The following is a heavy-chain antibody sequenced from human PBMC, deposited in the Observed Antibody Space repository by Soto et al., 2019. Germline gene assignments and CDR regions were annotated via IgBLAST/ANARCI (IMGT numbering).Heavy chain of an antibody. CDR2: INHSGNT. CDR1: GGAFSGYY. CDR3: ARVPDR. Sequence: SSETLSLPCAVYGGAFSGYYWSWIRQPPGKGLEWIGEINHSGNTNYNPSLKSRVTISVDTSKNQFSLKLSSVTAADTAVYYCARVPDRWGQGTLVTVSS. J-gene: IGHJ5*02. D-gene: IGHD2-2*01. V-gene: IGHV4-34*01.